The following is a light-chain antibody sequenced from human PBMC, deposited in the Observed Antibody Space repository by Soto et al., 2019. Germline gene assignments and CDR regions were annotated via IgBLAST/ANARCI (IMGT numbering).Light chain of an antibody. J-gene: IGLJ2*01. CDR2: GNS. Sequence: QSVLTQPPSVSGAPGQRVTISCTGSSSNIGAGYDVHWYQQLPGTAPKLLIYGNSNRPSGVPDRFSGSKSGTSASLAITGLQDEDEADYCCQSDDSSLDVVFGGGTKLTVL. CDR1: SSNIGAGYD. V-gene: IGLV1-40*01. CDR3: QSDDSSLDVV.